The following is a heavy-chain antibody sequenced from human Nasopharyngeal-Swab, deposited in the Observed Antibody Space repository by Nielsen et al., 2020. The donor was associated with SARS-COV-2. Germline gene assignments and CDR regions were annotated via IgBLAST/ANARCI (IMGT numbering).Heavy chain of an antibody. CDR1: GFTFSSYA. V-gene: IGHV3-23*01. CDR2: ISGSGGST. Sequence: GVLRLSCAASGFTFSSYAMSWVRQAPGKGLEWVSAISGSGGSTYYADSVKGRFTISRDNSKNTLYLQMNSLRAEDTAVYYCAKSKGMADAFDIWGQGTMVTVSS. D-gene: IGHD5-24*01. J-gene: IGHJ3*02. CDR3: AKSKGMADAFDI.